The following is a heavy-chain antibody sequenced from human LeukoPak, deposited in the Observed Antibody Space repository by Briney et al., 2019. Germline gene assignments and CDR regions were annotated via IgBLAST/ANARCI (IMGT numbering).Heavy chain of an antibody. J-gene: IGHJ4*02. V-gene: IGHV3-23*01. CDR2: ISGSGGST. CDR3: AKTDYYDSSGYGRVFDY. D-gene: IGHD3-22*01. CDR1: GFTFSSYA. Sequence: GGSLRLSCAASGFTFSSYAMSWVRQAPGKGLEWVSAISGSGGSTYYADSVKGRFTISRDNSKHTLYLQMNSLRAEDTAVYYCAKTDYYDSSGYGRVFDYWGQGTLVTVSS.